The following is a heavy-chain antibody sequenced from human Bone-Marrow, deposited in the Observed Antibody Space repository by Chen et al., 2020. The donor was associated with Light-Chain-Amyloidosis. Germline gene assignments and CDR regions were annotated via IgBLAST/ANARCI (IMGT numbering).Heavy chain of an antibody. V-gene: IGHV1-69*01. Sequence: QVQLVQSGAEVKKPGSSVKVSCKASGGTFSSYAISWVRQAPGQGLEWMGGIIPIFGTANYAQKFQGRVMITADESTSTAYMELSSLRSEDTAVYYCARDKGRVYAHYYYYYGMDVWGQGTTVTVSS. CDR1: GGTFSSYA. D-gene: IGHD2-8*01. CDR2: IIPIFGTA. J-gene: IGHJ6*02. CDR3: ARDKGRVYAHYYYYYGMDV.